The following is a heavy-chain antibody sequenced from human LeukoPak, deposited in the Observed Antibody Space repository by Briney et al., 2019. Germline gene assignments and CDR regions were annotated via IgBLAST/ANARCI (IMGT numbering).Heavy chain of an antibody. D-gene: IGHD3-16*01. CDR1: GNSIGSYY. J-gene: IGHJ6*03. CDR2: VDHSGST. CDR3: ARAWGYYYYMDV. V-gene: IGHV4-59*01. Sequence: SQTLSLTCTLSGNSIGSYYWTWIRHPPGKGLEWIGYVDHSGSTNYNPSLKSRVIISVDTSKNQFSLKLNSVTAADAAVYYCARAWGYYYYMDVWGKGTTVTVSS.